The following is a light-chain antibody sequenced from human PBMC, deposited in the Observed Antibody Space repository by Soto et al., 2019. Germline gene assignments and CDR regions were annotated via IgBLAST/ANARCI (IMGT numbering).Light chain of an antibody. CDR3: CSYAGSYTLTV. J-gene: IGLJ1*01. Sequence: QSVLTQPRSVSGSPGQSVTISCTGTSSDVGGYNYVSWYQQHPGKAPKLMIYDVSKRPSGVPDRFSGSKSGNTASLTISGLHAEDEADYYCCSYAGSYTLTVFGTGTKVTVL. CDR1: SSDVGGYNY. CDR2: DVS. V-gene: IGLV2-11*01.